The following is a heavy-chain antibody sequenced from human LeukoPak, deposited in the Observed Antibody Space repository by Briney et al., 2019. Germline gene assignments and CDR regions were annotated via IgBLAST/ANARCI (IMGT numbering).Heavy chain of an antibody. V-gene: IGHV4-4*02. J-gene: IGHJ4*02. CDR3: ARIGSRYYDFWSGYYSFDY. CDR1: GGSISSSNW. Sequence: SGTLSLTCAVSGGSISSSNWWSWVRQPPGKGLEWIGEINHSGSTNYNPSLKSRVTISVDTSKNQFSLKLSSVTAADTAVYYCARIGSRYYDFWSGYYSFDYWGQGTLVTVSS. D-gene: IGHD3-3*01. CDR2: INHSGST.